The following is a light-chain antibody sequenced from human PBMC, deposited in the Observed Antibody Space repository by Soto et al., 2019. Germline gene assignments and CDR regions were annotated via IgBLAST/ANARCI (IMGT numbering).Light chain of an antibody. CDR1: SSDVGGYNF. J-gene: IGLJ2*01. Sequence: QSALTQPRSVSGSPGQSVTISCTGTSSDVGGYNFVSWYQHHPGKALKLMIYDVTNRPSGVPDRFSGSKSGNTASLTISGLQAEDEADYFCCSYAGSYTLVFGGGTKLTVL. CDR2: DVT. V-gene: IGLV2-11*01. CDR3: CSYAGSYTLV.